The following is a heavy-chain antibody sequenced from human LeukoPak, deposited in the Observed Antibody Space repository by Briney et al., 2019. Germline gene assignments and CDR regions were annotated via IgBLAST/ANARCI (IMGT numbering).Heavy chain of an antibody. CDR2: INPNSGGT. CDR3: ARVQGSSSDKYYFDY. D-gene: IGHD6-13*01. Sequence: ASVKVSCKASGYTFTGYYMHWVRQAPGQGLEWMGWINPNSGGTNYAQKFQGWVTMTRETSISTAYMELSRLRSDDTAVYYCARVQGSSSDKYYFDYWGQGTLVTVSS. J-gene: IGHJ4*02. CDR1: GYTFTGYY. V-gene: IGHV1-2*04.